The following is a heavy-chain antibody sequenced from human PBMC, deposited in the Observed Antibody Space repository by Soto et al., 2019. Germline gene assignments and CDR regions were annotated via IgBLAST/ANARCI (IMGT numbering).Heavy chain of an antibody. D-gene: IGHD3-10*01. CDR1: GFTFSSYG. CDR3: AKGPLLWFGDAFDS. Sequence: QVQLVESGGGVVQPGRSLRLSCAASGFTFSSYGMHWVRQAPGKGLEWVAVISYDGSNKYYADSVKGRFTISRDNSTNTLYLQMNSLRAEDTAVYYCAKGPLLWFGDAFDSWGQGTMVTVSS. CDR2: ISYDGSNK. J-gene: IGHJ3*02. V-gene: IGHV3-30*18.